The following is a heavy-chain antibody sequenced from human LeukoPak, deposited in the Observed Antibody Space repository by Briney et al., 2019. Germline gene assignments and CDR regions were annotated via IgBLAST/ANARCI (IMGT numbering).Heavy chain of an antibody. CDR2: INSDGTFT. CDR1: GFTLSSDW. V-gene: IGHV3-74*01. D-gene: IGHD6-13*01. CDR3: ARVLSYSCTWVYNYYGMDV. J-gene: IGHJ6*02. Sequence: GGSLRLSCAASGFTLSSDWMHWVRQAPGKGLVWVSCINSDGTFTSYADSVKGRFTISRDNAKNTLYLQMNSLRAEDTAVYYCARVLSYSCTWVYNYYGMDVWGQGTTVTVSS.